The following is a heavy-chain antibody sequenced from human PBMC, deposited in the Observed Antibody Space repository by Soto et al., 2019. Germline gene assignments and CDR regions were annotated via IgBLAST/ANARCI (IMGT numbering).Heavy chain of an antibody. D-gene: IGHD2-2*01. J-gene: IGHJ5*02. V-gene: IGHV1-69*04. CDR3: ARGGAVVVPGAVDRHNWFDP. CDR2: VIPILDMA. CDR1: GGTFSSYA. Sequence: SVKVSCKASGGTFSSYAISWVRQAPGQGLEWMGRVIPILDMANYAQKFQGRVTITADKSTSTVYMEMSSLRSEDTAVYLCARGGAVVVPGAVDRHNWFDPWGQGSLVTVSS.